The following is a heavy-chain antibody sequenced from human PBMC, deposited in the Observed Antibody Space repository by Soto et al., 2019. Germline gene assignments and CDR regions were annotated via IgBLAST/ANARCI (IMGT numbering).Heavy chain of an antibody. CDR1: GFTFSSYS. J-gene: IGHJ6*02. CDR2: ISSSSSYI. CDR3: ARDLRDILTGYYGYGMDV. V-gene: IGHV3-21*01. Sequence: EVQLVESGGGLVKPGGSLRLSCAASGFTFSSYSMNWVRQAPGKGLEWVSSISSSSSYIYYADSVKGRFTISRDNAKNSLYLQMNSLRAEDTAVYYCARDLRDILTGYYGYGMDVWGQGTTVTVSS. D-gene: IGHD3-9*01.